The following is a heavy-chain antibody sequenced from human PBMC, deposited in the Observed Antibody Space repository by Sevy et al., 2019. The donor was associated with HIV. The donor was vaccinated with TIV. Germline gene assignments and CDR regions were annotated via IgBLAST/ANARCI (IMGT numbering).Heavy chain of an antibody. CDR3: ARDPITVAPYFDY. D-gene: IGHD6-19*01. J-gene: IGHJ4*02. CDR2: INYSGST. V-gene: IGHV4-59*01. Sequence: SETLSLTCTVSGGSISSYYCSWIRQSPGKGLEWIGYINYSGSTNYNPSLKSRVTISIDTSKNQFSLKLTSVTAADTAVYYCARDPITVAPYFDYWSQGTLVTVSS. CDR1: GGSISSYY.